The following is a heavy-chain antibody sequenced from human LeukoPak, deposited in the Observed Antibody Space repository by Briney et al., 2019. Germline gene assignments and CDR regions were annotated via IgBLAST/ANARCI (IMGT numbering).Heavy chain of an antibody. CDR3: ARDDYYGSGSYYFDY. D-gene: IGHD3-10*01. J-gene: IGHJ4*02. V-gene: IGHV3-21*01. CDR1: GFAFSSYS. CDR2: ISSSSSYI. Sequence: GGSLRLSCAAAGFAFSSYSMNWVRQAPGKGLEWVSSISSSSSYIYYADSVKGRFTISRDNAKNSLYLQMNSLRAEDTAVYYCARDDYYGSGSYYFDYWGQGTLVTVSS.